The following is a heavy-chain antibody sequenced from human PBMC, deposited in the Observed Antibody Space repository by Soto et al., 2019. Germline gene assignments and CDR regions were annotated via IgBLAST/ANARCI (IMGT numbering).Heavy chain of an antibody. D-gene: IGHD3-10*01. V-gene: IGHV4-59*01. Sequence: SSETLSLTCSVSGASITTYYWSWIRQPPGKGLEWIGSISYSGSTKYNPSLESRVMISLDTSKNQFSLRLTSVTAADTALYYCARDWDSSGLFDPWGQGALVTVSS. CDR3: ARDWDSSGLFDP. CDR1: GASITTYY. J-gene: IGHJ5*02. CDR2: ISYSGST.